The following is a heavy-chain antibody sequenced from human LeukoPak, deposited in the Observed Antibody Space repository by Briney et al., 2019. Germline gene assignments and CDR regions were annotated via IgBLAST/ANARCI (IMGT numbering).Heavy chain of an antibody. D-gene: IGHD6-19*01. Sequence: RASVKVSCKASGYTFTSYYMHWVRQAPGQGLEWMGIINPSGGSTSYAQKFQGRVTMTRDTSTSTVYMELSGLRSEDTAVYYCASIAVAGTLFDYWGQGTLVTVSS. CDR1: GYTFTSYY. CDR3: ASIAVAGTLFDY. J-gene: IGHJ4*02. V-gene: IGHV1-46*01. CDR2: INPSGGST.